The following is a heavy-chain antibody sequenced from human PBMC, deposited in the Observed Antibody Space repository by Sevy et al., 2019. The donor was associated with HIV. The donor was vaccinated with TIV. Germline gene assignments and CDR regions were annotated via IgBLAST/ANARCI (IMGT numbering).Heavy chain of an antibody. CDR1: GFAFGDYA. J-gene: IGHJ4*02. Sequence: GGSLRLSCTTSGFAFGDYAMNWVRQAPGKGLEWVAFLKSKADGGTVDHAASVKGRFTISRDDSKSIAYLQMNDLTTEDTGVYYCTRWKGLQSIFDYWGQGALVTVSS. V-gene: IGHV3-49*04. CDR3: TRWKGLQSIFDY. D-gene: IGHD1-1*01. CDR2: LKSKADGGTV.